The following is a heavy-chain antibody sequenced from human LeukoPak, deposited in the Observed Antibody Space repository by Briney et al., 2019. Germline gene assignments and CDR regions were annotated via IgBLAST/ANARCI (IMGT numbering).Heavy chain of an antibody. CDR1: GFTFSSYA. CDR3: ARSLRNAFDI. D-gene: IGHD3-3*01. Sequence: GGSLRLSCAASGFTFSSYAMSWVRQAPGKGLEWVSGISASGGTTYYADSVEGRFTISRDNSKNTLYVQMNSLRAEDTAVYYCARSLRNAFDIWGQGTMVTVSS. J-gene: IGHJ3*02. V-gene: IGHV3-23*01. CDR2: ISASGGTT.